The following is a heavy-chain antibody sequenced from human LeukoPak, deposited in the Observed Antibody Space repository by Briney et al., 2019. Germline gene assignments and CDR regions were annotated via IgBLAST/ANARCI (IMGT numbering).Heavy chain of an antibody. J-gene: IGHJ3*02. CDR2: IKSKTDGGTT. D-gene: IGHD3-22*01. V-gene: IGHV3-15*07. CDR3: TTEYDSSGYYPSDAFDI. CDR1: GFTFSNAW. Sequence: PGGSLRLSCAASGFTFSNAWMNWVRQAPGKGLEWVGRIKSKTDGGTTDYAAPVKGRFTISRDDSKNTLYLQMNSLKTEDTAVYYCTTEYDSSGYYPSDAFDIWGQGTMVTVSS.